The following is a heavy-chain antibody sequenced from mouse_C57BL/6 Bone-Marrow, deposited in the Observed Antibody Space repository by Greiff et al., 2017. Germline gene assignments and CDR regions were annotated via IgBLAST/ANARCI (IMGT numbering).Heavy chain of an antibody. V-gene: IGHV1-55*01. CDR1: GYTFTSYW. Sequence: QVQLKQPGAELVKPGASVKMSCKASGYTFTSYWITWVKQRPGQGLERIGDIYPGSGSTNYNEKFKSKATLTVDTSSSTAYMQLSSLTSEDSAVYYCARPYYSNYWYFDVWGTGTTVTVSS. J-gene: IGHJ1*03. D-gene: IGHD2-5*01. CDR2: IYPGSGST. CDR3: ARPYYSNYWYFDV.